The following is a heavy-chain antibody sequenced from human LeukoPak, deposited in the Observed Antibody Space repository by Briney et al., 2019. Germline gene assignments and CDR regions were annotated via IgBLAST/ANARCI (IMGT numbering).Heavy chain of an antibody. V-gene: IGHV3-30-3*01. CDR2: ISYDGSNK. CDR3: GRGSYYYDSHNGRDY. CDR1: GFTFSSYA. D-gene: IGHD3-22*01. Sequence: GGSLRLSCAASGFTFSSYAMHWVRQAPGKGLEWVAVISYDGSNKYYADSVKGRFTISRDNSKNTLYLHINSLRADDTAVYYCGRGSYYYDSHNGRDYWGQGTLVTVSS. J-gene: IGHJ4*02.